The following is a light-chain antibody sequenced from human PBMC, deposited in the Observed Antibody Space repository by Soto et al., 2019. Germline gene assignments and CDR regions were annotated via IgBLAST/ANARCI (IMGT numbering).Light chain of an antibody. CDR3: QQSYSTPRT. J-gene: IGKJ1*01. CDR1: QSISSY. CDR2: AAS. Sequence: IQMTQSPSSLSASVGDRVTITCRASQSISSYLNWYKQKPGKAPKLLIYAASSLQSGVPSSFSGSGSGTDFTLTISSLQPEDFATYYCQQSYSTPRTFGQGTKVEIK. V-gene: IGKV1-39*01.